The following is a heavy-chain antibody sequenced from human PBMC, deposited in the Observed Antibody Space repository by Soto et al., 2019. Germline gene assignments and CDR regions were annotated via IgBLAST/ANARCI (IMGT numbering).Heavy chain of an antibody. CDR3: ASLYPTMY. J-gene: IGHJ4*02. V-gene: IGHV3-30-3*01. Sequence: GSLRLSCAASGFTFSSYAMHWVRQAPGKGLEWVAVISYDGSNKYYADSVKGRFTISRDNSKNTLYLQMNSLRAEDTAVYYCASLYPTMYWGQGTLVTVSS. CDR1: GFTFSSYA. CDR2: ISYDGSNK.